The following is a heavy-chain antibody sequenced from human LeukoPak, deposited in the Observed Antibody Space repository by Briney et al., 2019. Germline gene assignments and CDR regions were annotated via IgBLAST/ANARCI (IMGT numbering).Heavy chain of an antibody. CDR1: GYTFTSYD. J-gene: IGHJ3*02. D-gene: IGHD3-22*01. CDR2: MNPNSGNT. CDR3: ARGGYYYDSTPDAFDI. V-gene: IGHV1-8*01. Sequence: ASVKVSCKASGYTFTSYDINWVRQATGQGLEWMGWMNPNSGNTGYAQKFQGSVTMTRNTSISTAYMELSSLRSEDTAVYYCARGGYYYDSTPDAFDIWGQGTMVTVSS.